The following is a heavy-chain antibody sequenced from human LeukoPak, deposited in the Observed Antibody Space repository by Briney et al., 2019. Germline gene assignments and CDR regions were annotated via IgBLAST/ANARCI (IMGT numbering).Heavy chain of an antibody. V-gene: IGHV3-13*04. CDR2: IGTAGDT. D-gene: IGHD4-17*01. CDR3: AGGRIATVTTPAEFDY. Sequence: GGSLRLSCAASGFTFSSYDMHWVRQATGKGLEWVSAIGTAGDTYYPGSVKGRFTISRENAKNSLYLQMNSLRAGDTAVYYCAGGRIATVTTPAEFDYWGQGTLVTVSS. J-gene: IGHJ4*02. CDR1: GFTFSSYD.